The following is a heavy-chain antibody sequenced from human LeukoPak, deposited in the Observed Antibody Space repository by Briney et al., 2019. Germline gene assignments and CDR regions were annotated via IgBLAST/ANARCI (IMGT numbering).Heavy chain of an antibody. CDR3: ARDRKPWIQLWTTNWFDP. Sequence: ASVKVSCKASGDTFSSYSISWVRQAPGQGLEWMGGLFPIFGAANYAQKFQGRVTITADESTSTAYMELSSLRSEDTAVYYCARDRKPWIQLWTTNWFDPWGQGTLGTVTS. J-gene: IGHJ5*02. V-gene: IGHV1-69*13. D-gene: IGHD5-18*01. CDR1: GDTFSSYS. CDR2: LFPIFGAA.